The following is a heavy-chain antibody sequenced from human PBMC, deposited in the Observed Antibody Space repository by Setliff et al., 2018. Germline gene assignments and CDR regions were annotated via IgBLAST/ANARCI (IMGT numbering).Heavy chain of an antibody. Sequence: GGSLRLSCAASGFTFSSYAITWVRQAPGKGLEWVANIKQDGSEKYYVDSVKGRFTISRDNAKNSLDLQMDSLRAEDTAVYYCVRDPHFDSWGQGTLVTVSS. V-gene: IGHV3-7*01. CDR2: IKQDGSEK. J-gene: IGHJ4*02. CDR1: GFTFSSYA. CDR3: VRDPHFDS.